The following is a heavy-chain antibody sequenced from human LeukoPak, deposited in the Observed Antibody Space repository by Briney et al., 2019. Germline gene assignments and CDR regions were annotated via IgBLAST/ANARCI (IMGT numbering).Heavy chain of an antibody. CDR3: ASESPLGYCSGGSCYSGYFDF. CDR2: VYSSGTT. J-gene: IGHJ4*02. Sequence: SETLSLTCTVSGDSISGYYWSWIRQPPGKGLEWIGYVYSSGTTNYNPSLKSRVTISVDTSKNQFSLKLSSVTAADTAVYYCASESPLGYCSGGSCYSGYFDFWGQGTLVTVSS. D-gene: IGHD2-15*01. V-gene: IGHV4-59*08. CDR1: GDSISGYY.